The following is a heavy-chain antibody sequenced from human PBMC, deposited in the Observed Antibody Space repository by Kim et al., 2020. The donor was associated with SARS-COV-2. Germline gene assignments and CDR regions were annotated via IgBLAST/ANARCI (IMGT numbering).Heavy chain of an antibody. Sequence: SETLSLTCAVSGGSISSGGYSWSWIRQPPGKGLEWIGYIYHSGSTYYNPSLKSRVTISVDRSKNQFSLKLSSVTAADTAVYYCARARYSGYDYRYYYYM. CDR3: ARARYSGYDYRYYYYM. CDR2: IYHSGST. D-gene: IGHD5-12*01. CDR1: GGSISSGGYS. J-gene: IGHJ6*03. V-gene: IGHV4-30-2*01.